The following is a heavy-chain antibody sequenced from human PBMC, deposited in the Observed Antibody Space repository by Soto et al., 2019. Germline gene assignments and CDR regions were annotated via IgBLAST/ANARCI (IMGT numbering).Heavy chain of an antibody. J-gene: IGHJ4*02. CDR2: IYYSGST. CDR3: ARQPQDSENELDY. V-gene: IGHV4-39*01. CDR1: GGSISSSSYY. Sequence: SETLSLTCTVSGGSISSSSYYWGWIRQPPGKGLEWIGSIYYSGSTYYNPSLKSRVTISVDTSKNQFSLKLSSVTAADTAVYYCARQPQDSENELDYWGQGTLVTVSS. D-gene: IGHD1-26*01.